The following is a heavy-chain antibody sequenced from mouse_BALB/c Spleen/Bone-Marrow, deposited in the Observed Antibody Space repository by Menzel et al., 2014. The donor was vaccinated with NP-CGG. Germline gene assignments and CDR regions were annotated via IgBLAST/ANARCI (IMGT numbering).Heavy chain of an antibody. CDR1: GFNIXDIY. V-gene: IGHV14-3*02. Sequence: DVKLQESGAELVKPGASVKLSCTASGFNIXDIYMHWVKQRPEQGLEWIGRIDPANGNTKYDPKFQGKATITADTSSNTAYLRLSSLTSEDTAVYYCASYRYAWYFDVWGAGTTVTVSS. CDR3: ASYRYAWYFDV. J-gene: IGHJ1*01. D-gene: IGHD2-14*01. CDR2: IDPANGNT.